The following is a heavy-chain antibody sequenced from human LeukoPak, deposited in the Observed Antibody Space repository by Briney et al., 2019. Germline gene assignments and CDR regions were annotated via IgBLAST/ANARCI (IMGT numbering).Heavy chain of an antibody. CDR3: ARHTSYGHFDY. J-gene: IGHJ4*02. V-gene: IGHV4-59*08. Sequence: SETLSLTCTVSGGSISSYYWSWIRQPPGKGLEWIGYIYYSGSTNYNPSLKSRVSLSADTSKIQFSLKLTSVTAADTAVYYCARHTSYGHFDYWGQGTLVTVSS. CDR2: IYYSGST. D-gene: IGHD3-10*01. CDR1: GGSISSYY.